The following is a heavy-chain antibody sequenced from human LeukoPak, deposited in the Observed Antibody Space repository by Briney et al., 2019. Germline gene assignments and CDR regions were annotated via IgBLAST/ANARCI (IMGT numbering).Heavy chain of an antibody. Sequence: GGSLRLSCAASGFTFRSYAMSWVRQAPGKGLESVGRIKSKTDGGTTDYGAPVKGRFTISRDDSKNMLYLQMNSLKTEDTAVYYCTTDEWVWGQGALVTVSS. CDR1: GFTFRSYA. V-gene: IGHV3-15*01. CDR2: IKSKTDGGTT. D-gene: IGHD1-26*01. J-gene: IGHJ4*02. CDR3: TTDEWV.